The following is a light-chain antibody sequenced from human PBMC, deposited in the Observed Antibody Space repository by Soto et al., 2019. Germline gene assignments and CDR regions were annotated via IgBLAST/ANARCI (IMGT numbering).Light chain of an antibody. CDR3: MQVLHLWA. Sequence: DIVMTQSPLSLAVTPGEPANISCRSSQSLLHSNGYNYLDWYLQKPGQSPQLLIYLGSNRASGVPDRFSGSGSGTDFTLKSSRVEAEDVGVYYCMQVLHLWAFGQGTKVEIK. CDR1: QSLLHSNGYNY. J-gene: IGKJ1*01. V-gene: IGKV2-28*01. CDR2: LGS.